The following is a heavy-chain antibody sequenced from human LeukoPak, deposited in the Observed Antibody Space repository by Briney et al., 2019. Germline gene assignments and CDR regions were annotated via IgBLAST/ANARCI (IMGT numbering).Heavy chain of an antibody. CDR2: ISSSGSTI. V-gene: IGHV3-48*04. J-gene: IGHJ3*02. Sequence: GGSLRLSCAASGFTFSSYGMSWIRQAPGKGLEWVSYISSSGSTIYYADSVKGRFTISRDNSKNSLYLQMNSLRAEDTAVYYCARGPPTELGSDAFDIWGQGTMVTVSS. CDR3: ARGPPTELGSDAFDI. D-gene: IGHD6-13*01. CDR1: GFTFSSYG.